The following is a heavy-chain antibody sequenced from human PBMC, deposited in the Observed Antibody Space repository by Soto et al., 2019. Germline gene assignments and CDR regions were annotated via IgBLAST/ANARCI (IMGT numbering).Heavy chain of an antibody. J-gene: IGHJ2*01. V-gene: IGHV3-30-3*01. CDR3: ARDRPYIVVVVAATPDL. Sequence: GESLKISCAASGFTFSSYAMHWVRQAPGKGLEWVAVISYDGSNKYYADSVKGRFTISRDNSKNTLYLQMNSLRAEDTAVYYCARDRPYIVVVVAATPDLWGRGTLVTVSS. CDR2: ISYDGSNK. D-gene: IGHD2-15*01. CDR1: GFTFSSYA.